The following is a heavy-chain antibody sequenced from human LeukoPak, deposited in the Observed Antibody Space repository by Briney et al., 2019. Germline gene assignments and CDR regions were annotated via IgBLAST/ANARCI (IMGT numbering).Heavy chain of an antibody. J-gene: IGHJ4*02. Sequence: ASVRVSCEASGGTFSSYAISWVRQAPGQGREWMGGIIPIFGTANYAQKFQGRVTITADESTSTAYMELSSLRSEDTAVYYCARDCSGGSCYFDYWGQGTLVTVSS. V-gene: IGHV1-69*13. D-gene: IGHD2-15*01. CDR1: GGTFSSYA. CDR2: IIPIFGTA. CDR3: ARDCSGGSCYFDY.